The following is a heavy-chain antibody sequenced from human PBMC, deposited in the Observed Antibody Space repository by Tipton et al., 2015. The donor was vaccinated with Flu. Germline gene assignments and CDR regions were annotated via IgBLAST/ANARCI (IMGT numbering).Heavy chain of an antibody. CDR3: ARVHDYCDYGRYYYYYALDV. V-gene: IGHV4-59*01. D-gene: IGHD4-17*01. Sequence: TLSLTCTVSGGSISSYYWSWIRQPPGKGLEWIGYIYYIGSTNYNTSLKSRATISVDTSTNQLSLKLTSVTAADTAVYYCARVHDYCDYGRYYYYYALDVWGQGTTVTVSS. CDR1: GGSISSYY. CDR2: IYYIGST. J-gene: IGHJ6*02.